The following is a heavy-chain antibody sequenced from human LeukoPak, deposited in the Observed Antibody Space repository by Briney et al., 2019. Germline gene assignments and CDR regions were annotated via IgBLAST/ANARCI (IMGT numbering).Heavy chain of an antibody. Sequence: ASVKVSCKASGYTFTDYHIHWVQQAPGKGLEWMGRVDPEEGETKYAEKFQGRVTIIADTSTDTAYMKLSSLRYEDTAVYYCAGGRDRTFHYWGQGTLVTVSS. CDR1: GYTFTDYH. V-gene: IGHV1-69-2*01. CDR2: VDPEEGET. D-gene: IGHD1-14*01. J-gene: IGHJ4*02. CDR3: AGGRDRTFHY.